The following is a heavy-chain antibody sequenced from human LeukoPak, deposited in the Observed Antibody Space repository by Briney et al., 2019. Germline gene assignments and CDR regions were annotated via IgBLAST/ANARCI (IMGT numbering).Heavy chain of an antibody. CDR2: IYHSGST. J-gene: IGHJ4*02. CDR3: AGQGYGDYEFDY. V-gene: IGHV4-39*07. Sequence: PSETLSLTCTVSGGSVSSSSYYWGWIRQPPGKGLEWIGYIYHSGSTYYNPSLKSRVTISVDRSKNQFSLKLSSVTAADTAVYYCAGQGYGDYEFDYWGQGTLVTVSS. CDR1: GGSVSSSSYY. D-gene: IGHD4-17*01.